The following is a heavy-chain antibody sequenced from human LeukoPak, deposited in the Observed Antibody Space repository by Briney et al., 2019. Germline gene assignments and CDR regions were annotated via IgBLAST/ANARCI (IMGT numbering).Heavy chain of an antibody. V-gene: IGHV4-34*01. J-gene: IGHJ3*02. CDR2: IYYSGST. CDR3: ARGPVGGTTYNDGDAFDI. Sequence: SETLSLTCAVYGGSFSGYYWGWIRQPPGKGLEWIGSIYYSGSTYYNPSLKSRVTISVDTSKNQFSLKLSSVTAADTAVYYCARGPVGGTTYNDGDAFDIWGQGTMVTVSS. CDR1: GGSFSGYY. D-gene: IGHD1-7*01.